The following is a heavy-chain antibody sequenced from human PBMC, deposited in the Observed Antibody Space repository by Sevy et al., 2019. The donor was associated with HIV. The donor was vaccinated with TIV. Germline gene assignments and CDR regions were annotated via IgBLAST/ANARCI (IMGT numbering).Heavy chain of an antibody. CDR3: ARESIGAVGDFDY. V-gene: IGHV4-59*01. CDR2: IYYSGNI. D-gene: IGHD6-13*01. Sequence: SETLSLTCTVSGGSISNYFWSWIRQPPGKGLEWIGYIYYSGNINYNPSLKSRVTISVDSSKNQFSLKLSSVTAADTAVYYCARESIGAVGDFDYWGQGTLVTVSS. CDR1: GGSISNYF. J-gene: IGHJ4*02.